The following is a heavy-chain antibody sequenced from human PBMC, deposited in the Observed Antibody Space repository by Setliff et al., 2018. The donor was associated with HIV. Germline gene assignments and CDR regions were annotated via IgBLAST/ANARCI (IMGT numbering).Heavy chain of an antibody. CDR1: GGSISSSTYY. V-gene: IGHV4-39*07. CDR3: ARDPVITMMVGPRFYFDY. Sequence: KTSETLSLTCTVSGGSISSSTYYWGWIRQPPGKGLEWIGRIFSSGSTSYNPSLKSRVTMSVDTSKNQFSLRLSSVTAADTAVYYCARDPVITMMVGPRFYFDYWGQGILVTVSS. J-gene: IGHJ4*02. D-gene: IGHD3-22*01. CDR2: IFSSGST.